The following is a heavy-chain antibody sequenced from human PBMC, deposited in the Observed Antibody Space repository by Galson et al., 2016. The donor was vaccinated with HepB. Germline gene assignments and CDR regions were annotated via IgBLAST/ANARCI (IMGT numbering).Heavy chain of an antibody. CDR3: ARDAGGEENSYYYYGMDV. D-gene: IGHD1-1*01. Sequence: SCKASGYSFSIYGFSWVRQAPGQGLEWMGWISAYNGNTNYAHKFQDRVTLTTDTSTSTAYMDLRSLRFDDTAIYYCARDAGGEENSYYYYGMDVWGQGTTVTVSS. CDR2: ISAYNGNT. J-gene: IGHJ6*02. CDR1: GYSFSIYG. V-gene: IGHV1-18*01.